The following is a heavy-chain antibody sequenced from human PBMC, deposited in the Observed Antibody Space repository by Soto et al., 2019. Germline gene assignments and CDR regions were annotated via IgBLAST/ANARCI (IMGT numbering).Heavy chain of an antibody. CDR2: MNPKSGHT. Sequence: ASVRVSCKASGYNFIDYSINWVRQAPGQGLEWMGWMNPKSGHTAHAQKIQGRVILTRDTSINTVYMELSSLTSGDTAVYFCARRIKDGKFDALGRGTQVIVPS. CDR3: ARRIKDGKFDA. V-gene: IGHV1-8*01. CDR1: GYNFIDYS. D-gene: IGHD1-1*01. J-gene: IGHJ4*02.